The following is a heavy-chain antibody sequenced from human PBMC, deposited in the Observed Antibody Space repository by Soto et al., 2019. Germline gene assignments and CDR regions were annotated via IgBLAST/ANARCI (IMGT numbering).Heavy chain of an antibody. Sequence: SETLSLTCTVSGGSISSYYWSWIRQPPGKGLEWIGYIYYSGSTNYNPSLKSRVTISVDTSKNQFSLKLSSVTAADTAVYYRARVSSSLYYYYYYMDVWGKGTTVTVSS. J-gene: IGHJ6*03. CDR3: ARVSSSLYYYYYYMDV. CDR1: GGSISSYY. D-gene: IGHD2-2*01. CDR2: IYYSGST. V-gene: IGHV4-59*01.